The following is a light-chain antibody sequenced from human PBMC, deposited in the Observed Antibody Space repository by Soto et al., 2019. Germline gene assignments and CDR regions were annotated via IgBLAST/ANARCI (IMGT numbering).Light chain of an antibody. V-gene: IGKV1-39*01. J-gene: IGKJ1*01. CDR2: AAS. Sequence: DIQMTQSPSSLSPSVGDRVTVSCRASQRVSSYLNWYQQKPGKAPKLLIYAASSLQSGVPSRFSGSGSGTDFTLTVSSLQPEDFETYYCQQSYSTPWTFGQGKKVDI. CDR1: QRVSSY. CDR3: QQSYSTPWT.